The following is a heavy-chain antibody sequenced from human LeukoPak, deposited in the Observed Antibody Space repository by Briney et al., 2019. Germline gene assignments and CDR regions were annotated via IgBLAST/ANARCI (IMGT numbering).Heavy chain of an antibody. V-gene: IGHV4-59*01. CDR1: GGSISSYY. J-gene: IGHJ6*04. CDR2: IYYSGST. D-gene: IGHD3-10*01. Sequence: KSSETLYLNCTVSGGSISSYYWSWIRQPPGKGLEWIGYIYYSGSTNYNPSLKSRVTISVDTSKNQFSLKLSSVTAADTAVYYCARVLVRGVISRDDYYYGMDVWGKGTTVTVSS. CDR3: ARVLVRGVISRDDYYYGMDV.